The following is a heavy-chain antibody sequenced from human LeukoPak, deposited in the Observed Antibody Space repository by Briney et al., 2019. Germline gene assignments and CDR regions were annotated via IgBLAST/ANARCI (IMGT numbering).Heavy chain of an antibody. CDR3: ATVGPRGSGSSSDY. CDR2: ISYDGSNK. V-gene: IGHV3-30-3*01. Sequence: GGSLRLSCAASGFTFSSYAMHRVRQAPGKGLEWVAVISYDGSNKYYADSVKGRFTISRDNSKNTLYLQMNSLTAEDTAVYYCATVGPRGSGSSSDYWGQGTLVTVSS. J-gene: IGHJ4*02. D-gene: IGHD3-10*01. CDR1: GFTFSSYA.